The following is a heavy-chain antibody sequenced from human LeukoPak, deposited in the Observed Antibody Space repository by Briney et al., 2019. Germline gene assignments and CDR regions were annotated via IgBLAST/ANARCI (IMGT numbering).Heavy chain of an antibody. CDR1: GFTFSSYA. J-gene: IGHJ4*02. CDR2: ISYDGSNK. CDR3: ARDSTYYYDSSGSCFDY. D-gene: IGHD3-22*01. V-gene: IGHV3-30-3*01. Sequence: PGRSLRLSCAASGFTFSSYAMHWVRQAPGKGLEWVAVISYDGSNKYYADSVKGRFTISRDNSKNTLYLQMNSLRAEDTAVYYCARDSTYYYDSSGSCFDYWGQGTLVTVSS.